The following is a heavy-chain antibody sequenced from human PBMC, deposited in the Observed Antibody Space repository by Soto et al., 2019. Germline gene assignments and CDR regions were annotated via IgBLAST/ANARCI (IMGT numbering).Heavy chain of an antibody. Sequence: PSQTLSLTCAISGYSVSSNTAAWNWIRLSPSRGLEWLGRTYYRSRWYNDYAVSVKGRISINPDTSKNQFSLQLNSVTPEDTAVYYCARDVGTTFPFEYWGQGSLVTVSS. CDR2: TYYRSRWYN. V-gene: IGHV6-1*01. D-gene: IGHD4-17*01. CDR3: ARDVGTTFPFEY. J-gene: IGHJ4*02. CDR1: GYSVSSNTAA.